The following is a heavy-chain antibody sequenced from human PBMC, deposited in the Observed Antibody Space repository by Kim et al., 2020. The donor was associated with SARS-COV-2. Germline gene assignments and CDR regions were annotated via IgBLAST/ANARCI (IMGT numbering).Heavy chain of an antibody. V-gene: IGHV3-21*01. CDR3: ATVGGDILTGSSSY. CDR1: GFTFSSYS. CDR2: ISSSSSYI. J-gene: IGHJ4*02. Sequence: GGSLRLSCAASGFTFSSYSMNWVRQAPGKGLEWVSSISSSSSYIYYADSVKGRFTISRDNAKKSLYLQMNSLRAEDTAVYYCATVGGDILTGSSSYWGQGTLVTVSS. D-gene: IGHD3-9*01.